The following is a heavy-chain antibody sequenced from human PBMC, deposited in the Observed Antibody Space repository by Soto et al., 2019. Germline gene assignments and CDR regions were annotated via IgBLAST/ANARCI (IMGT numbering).Heavy chain of an antibody. V-gene: IGHV3-30*18. Sequence: GGSLRLSCAASGFTFSSYGMHWVRQAPGKGLEWVAVISYDGSNKYYADSVKGRFTISRDNSKNTLYLQMNSLRAEDTAVYYCAKEAAVAGTPDYWGQGTLVTVSS. CDR3: AKEAAVAGTPDY. CDR1: GFTFSSYG. CDR2: ISYDGSNK. D-gene: IGHD6-19*01. J-gene: IGHJ4*02.